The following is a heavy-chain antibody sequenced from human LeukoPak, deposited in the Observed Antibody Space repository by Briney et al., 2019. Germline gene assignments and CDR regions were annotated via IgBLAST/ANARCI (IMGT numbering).Heavy chain of an antibody. Sequence: GGSLRLSCAASGFTFSSYSMNWVRQAPGKGLEWVSSISSSSSYIYYADSVKGRSTISRDNAKNSLYLQMNSLRAEDTAVYYCARGSGWIFDYWGQGTLVTVSS. CDR2: ISSSSSYI. V-gene: IGHV3-21*01. CDR1: GFTFSSYS. D-gene: IGHD6-19*01. CDR3: ARGSGWIFDY. J-gene: IGHJ4*02.